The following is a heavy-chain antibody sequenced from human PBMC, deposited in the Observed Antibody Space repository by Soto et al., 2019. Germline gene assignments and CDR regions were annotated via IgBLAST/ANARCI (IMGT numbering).Heavy chain of an antibody. J-gene: IGHJ6*02. CDR2: IIPISGTA. CDR1: GGTFSSYA. V-gene: IGHV1-69*01. CDR3: ARSQGSSTSLEIYYYYYYGMDV. D-gene: IGHD2-2*01. Sequence: QVQLVQSGAEVKKPGSSVKVSCKASGGTFSSYAISWVRQAPGQGLEWMGGIIPISGTANYAQKFQGRVTSNADESTSTAYMELSSLRSEDTAVYYCARSQGSSTSLEIYYYYYYGMDVWGQWTTVTVSS.